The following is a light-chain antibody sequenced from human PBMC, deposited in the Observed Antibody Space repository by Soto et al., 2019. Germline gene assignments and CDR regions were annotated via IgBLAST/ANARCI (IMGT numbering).Light chain of an antibody. CDR2: DDS. J-gene: IGLJ1*01. V-gene: IGLV3-21*02. CDR1: SIGSKS. Sequence: SYELTQSPSVSVAPGQTVSITCGGSSIGSKSVHWYQQKPGQAPVLVVYDDSDRRSGIPERFSGSNSGNTATLTISRVEAGDEADYFCHVWDSSSEHVFGTGTKVTV. CDR3: HVWDSSSEHV.